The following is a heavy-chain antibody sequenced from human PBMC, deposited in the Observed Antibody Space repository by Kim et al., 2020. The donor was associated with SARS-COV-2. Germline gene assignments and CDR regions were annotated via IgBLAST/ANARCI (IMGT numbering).Heavy chain of an antibody. J-gene: IGHJ4*02. Sequence: TYYNPSLKSRVTISVDTSKNQFSLKLSSVTAADTAVYYCARDSVGALFDYWGQGTLVTVSS. D-gene: IGHD1-26*01. CDR3: ARDSVGALFDY. V-gene: IGHV4-39*07. CDR2: T.